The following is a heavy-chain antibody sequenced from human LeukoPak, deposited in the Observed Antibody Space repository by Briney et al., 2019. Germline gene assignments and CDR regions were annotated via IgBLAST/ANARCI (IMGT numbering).Heavy chain of an antibody. D-gene: IGHD3-10*01. CDR2: IYHSGST. CDR1: GGSISSGGYS. J-gene: IGHJ4*02. Sequence: SETLSLTCAVSGGSISSGGYSWSWIRQPPGKGLEWIVYIYHSGSTYYNPSLKSRVTISVDRSKNQFSLKLSSVTAADTAVYYCARAPTWFGDRYFDYWGQGTLVTVSS. V-gene: IGHV4-30-2*01. CDR3: ARAPTWFGDRYFDY.